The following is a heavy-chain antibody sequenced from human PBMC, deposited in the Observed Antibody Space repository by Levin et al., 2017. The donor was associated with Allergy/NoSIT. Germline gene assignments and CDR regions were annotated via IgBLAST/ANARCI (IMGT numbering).Heavy chain of an antibody. J-gene: IGHJ4*02. CDR3: ARHPNPRRYDSSGFDY. D-gene: IGHD3-22*01. Sequence: SQTLSLTCTVSGGSISSYYWSWIRQPPGKGLEWIGYIYYSGSTNYNPSLKSRVTISVDTSKNQFSLKLSSVTAADTAVYYCARHPNPRRYDSSGFDYWGQGTLVTVSS. V-gene: IGHV4-59*01. CDR1: GGSISSYY. CDR2: IYYSGST.